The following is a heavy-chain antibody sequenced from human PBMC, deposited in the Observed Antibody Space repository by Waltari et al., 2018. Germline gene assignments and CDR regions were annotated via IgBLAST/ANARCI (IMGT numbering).Heavy chain of an antibody. D-gene: IGHD2-2*01. J-gene: IGHJ6*02. CDR3: ARESRDSGSIVVVPAATYGMDV. Sequence: QVQLVQSGAEVKKTGASVKVSCKASGYTFTRYYMHRVRRAPGQGLAWVGIINPSGGSTSYAQKFQGRVTMTRDTSTSTVYMELSSLRSEDTAVYYCARESRDSGSIVVVPAATYGMDVWGQGTTVTVSS. V-gene: IGHV1-46*01. CDR2: INPSGGST. CDR1: GYTFTRYY.